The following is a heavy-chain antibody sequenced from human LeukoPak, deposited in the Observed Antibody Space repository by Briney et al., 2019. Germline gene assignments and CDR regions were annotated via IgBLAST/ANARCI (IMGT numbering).Heavy chain of an antibody. V-gene: IGHV3-21*01. CDR1: GFTFSSYS. CDR2: ISSSSSYI. CDR3: ARDITMVRGVSLYYYYMDV. Sequence: GGSLRLSCAASGFTFSSYSMNWVRQAPGKGLEWVSSISSSSSYIYYADSVKGRFTIPRDNAKNSLYLQMNSLRAEDTAVYYCARDITMVRGVSLYYYYMDVWGKGTTVTVSS. J-gene: IGHJ6*03. D-gene: IGHD3-10*01.